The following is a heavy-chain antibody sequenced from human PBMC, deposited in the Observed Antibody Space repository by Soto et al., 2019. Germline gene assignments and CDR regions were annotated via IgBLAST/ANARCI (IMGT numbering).Heavy chain of an antibody. V-gene: IGHV3-30*18. D-gene: IGHD6-13*01. CDR1: GFTFSSYG. CDR2: ISYDGSNK. Sequence: QVQLVESGGGVVQPGRSLRLSCAASGFTFSSYGMHWVRQAPGKGLEWVAVISYDGSNKYYADSVKGRFTISRDNSKNTLYLQMNSLRAEDTAVYYCAKGSESRGYVGPDYWGQGTLVTVSS. CDR3: AKGSESRGYVGPDY. J-gene: IGHJ4*02.